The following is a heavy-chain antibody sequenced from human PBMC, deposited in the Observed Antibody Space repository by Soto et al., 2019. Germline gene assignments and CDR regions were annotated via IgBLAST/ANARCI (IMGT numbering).Heavy chain of an antibody. CDR1: GYTFTSYG. CDR2: ISAYNGNT. D-gene: IGHD2-2*01. CDR3: ARVPTRVVPAAIDNWFDP. Sequence: GASVKVSCKASGYTFTSYGISWVRQAPGQGLEWMGWISAYNGNTNYAQKLQGRVTMTTDTSTSTAYMELRSLRSDDTAVYYCARVPTRVVPAAIDNWFDPSGQGTLVTVSS. V-gene: IGHV1-18*01. J-gene: IGHJ5*02.